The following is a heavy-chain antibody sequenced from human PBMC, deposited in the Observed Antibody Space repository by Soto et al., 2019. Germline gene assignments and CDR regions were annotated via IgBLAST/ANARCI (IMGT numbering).Heavy chain of an antibody. Sequence: ASVKVSCKASGGTFSSYAISWVRQAPGQGLEWMGRIIPILGIANYAQKFQGRVTITADKSTSTAYMELSSLRSEDTAVYYCARSIHGYSSGWSENYYYYYGMDVWGQGTTVTVSS. D-gene: IGHD6-19*01. V-gene: IGHV1-69*04. CDR2: IIPILGIA. CDR3: ARSIHGYSSGWSENYYYYYGMDV. J-gene: IGHJ6*02. CDR1: GGTFSSYA.